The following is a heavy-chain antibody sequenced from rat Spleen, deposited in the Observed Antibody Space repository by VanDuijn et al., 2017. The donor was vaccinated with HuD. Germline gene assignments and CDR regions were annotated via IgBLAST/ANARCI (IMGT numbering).Heavy chain of an antibody. CDR3: ARHGGLRNWFAY. J-gene: IGHJ3*01. V-gene: IGHV5-7*01. Sequence: EVQLVESGGGLVQPGRSMKLSCAASGFTFSNYDMAWVRRAPKKGLEWVATIRHDGTSTNYGDSVKGRFTVSRDDAKSTLYLQMDSLRSEDTATYYCARHGGLRNWFAYWGQGTLVTVSS. CDR2: IRHDGTST. CDR1: GFTFSNYD.